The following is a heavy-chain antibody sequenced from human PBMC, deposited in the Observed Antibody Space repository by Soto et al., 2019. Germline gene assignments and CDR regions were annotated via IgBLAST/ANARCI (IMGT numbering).Heavy chain of an antibody. CDR3: ARETYGDYVGYFDP. D-gene: IGHD4-17*01. CDR1: GGSIISSSYY. V-gene: IGHV4-61*05. Sequence: PSETLSHTCTFSGGSIISSSYYWSWIRQPPGKGLEWIGYIHYSGSTNYNPSLKSRVTISVDTSKNQFSLRLSSVTAADTAVYYCARETYGDYVGYFDPWGQGIQVTVSS. J-gene: IGHJ5*02. CDR2: IHYSGST.